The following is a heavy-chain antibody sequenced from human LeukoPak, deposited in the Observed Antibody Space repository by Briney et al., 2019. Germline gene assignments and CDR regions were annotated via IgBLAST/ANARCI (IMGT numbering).Heavy chain of an antibody. D-gene: IGHD3-16*01. CDR1: GYTFTSYD. CDR2: MNPNSGNT. V-gene: IGHV1-8*01. CDR3: ARVWVRPRRWAFDI. J-gene: IGHJ3*02. Sequence: GASVKVSCKASGYTFTSYDINWVRQATGQGLEWMGWMNPNSGNTGYAQKFQGRVTMTRNTSISTAYMELSSLRSEDTTVYYCARVWVRPRRWAFDIWGQGTMVTVSS.